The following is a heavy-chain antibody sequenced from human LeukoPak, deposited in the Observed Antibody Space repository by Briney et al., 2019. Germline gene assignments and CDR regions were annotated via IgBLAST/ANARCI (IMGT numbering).Heavy chain of an antibody. V-gene: IGHV1-3*01. CDR1: GYTFTTYA. Sequence: ASVKVSCKASGYTFTTYAMHRVRQAPGQRLERMGWINAGNGNTKYSQKFQGRVTITRDTSASTAYMELSSLRSEDTAVYYCARDLRNRIAAAGYFDYWGQGTLVTASS. J-gene: IGHJ4*02. CDR3: ARDLRNRIAAAGYFDY. CDR2: INAGNGNT. D-gene: IGHD6-13*01.